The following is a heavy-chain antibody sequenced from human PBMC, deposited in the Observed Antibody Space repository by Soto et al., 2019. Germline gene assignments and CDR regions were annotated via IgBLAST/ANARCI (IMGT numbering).Heavy chain of an antibody. CDR3: ARHGAAIWLGY. Sequence: GESLKISCKTSGYSFSGHWISWVRQVPGKGLQWMGNIDPSDSYINYNPAFRGHVTFSVDKSNSTAYLHWRSLGPSDTAIYYCARHGAAIWLGYWGQGTLVTVSS. CDR2: IDPSDSYI. CDR1: GYSFSGHW. V-gene: IGHV5-10-1*01. J-gene: IGHJ4*02. D-gene: IGHD6-19*01.